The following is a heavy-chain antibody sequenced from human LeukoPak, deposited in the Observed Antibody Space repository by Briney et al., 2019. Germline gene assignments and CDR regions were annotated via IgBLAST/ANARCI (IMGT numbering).Heavy chain of an antibody. D-gene: IGHD2-8*02. Sequence: SETLSLTCTVSGGSISSYYWSWIRQPPGKGLEWIGDIYYSGSTNYNPSLKSRVTISVDTSKNQFSLKLSSVTAADTAVYYCARSYGLLAFDYWGQGTLVTVS. V-gene: IGHV4-59*01. CDR3: ARSYGLLAFDY. J-gene: IGHJ4*02. CDR1: GGSISSYY. CDR2: IYYSGST.